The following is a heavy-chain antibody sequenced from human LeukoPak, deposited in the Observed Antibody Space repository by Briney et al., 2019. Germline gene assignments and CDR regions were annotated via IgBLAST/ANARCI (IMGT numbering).Heavy chain of an antibody. CDR2: IKSKTDGGTT. Sequence: GGSLRLSCAASGFTFSNAWMSWVRQAPGKGLEWVGRIKSKTDGGTTDYAAPVKGRFTISRDDSKNTLYLQMNSLKTEDTAVYYCTTGLWFGDHAFDIWGQGTMVAVSS. J-gene: IGHJ3*02. CDR3: TTGLWFGDHAFDI. V-gene: IGHV3-15*01. D-gene: IGHD3-10*01. CDR1: GFTFSNAW.